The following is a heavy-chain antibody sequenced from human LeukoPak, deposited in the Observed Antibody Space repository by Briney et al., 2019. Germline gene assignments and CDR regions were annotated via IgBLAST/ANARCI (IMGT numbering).Heavy chain of an antibody. D-gene: IGHD3-22*01. V-gene: IGHV4-30-2*01. CDR2: IYHSGST. J-gene: IGHJ3*02. Sequence: PSETLSLTCAVSGGSISSGGYSWSWIRQPPGTGLEWIGYIYHSGSTYYNPSLKSRVTISVDRSKNQFSLKLSSVTAADTAVYYCARELNYYDSSGYFWGAFDIWGQGTMVTVSS. CDR1: GGSISSGGYS. CDR3: ARELNYYDSSGYFWGAFDI.